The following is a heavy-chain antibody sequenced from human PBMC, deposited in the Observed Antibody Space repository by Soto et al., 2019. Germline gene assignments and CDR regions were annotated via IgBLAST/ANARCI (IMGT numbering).Heavy chain of an antibody. Sequence: LSLTCTVSGGSVSSTSDYWSWIRQPPGKGLEWIASVYHTGKTNYTPSLKSRVAIPIDTSDNKISLKMRSVTAADTAVYFCARLRFSAAWELDSWGQGTLVTVSS. V-gene: IGHV4-61*01. CDR2: VYHTGKT. CDR3: ARLRFSAAWELDS. CDR1: GGSVSSTSDY. D-gene: IGHD1-1*01. J-gene: IGHJ4*02.